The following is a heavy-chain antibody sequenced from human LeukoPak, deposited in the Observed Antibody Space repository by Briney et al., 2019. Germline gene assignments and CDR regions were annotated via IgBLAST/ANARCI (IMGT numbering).Heavy chain of an antibody. D-gene: IGHD2-8*01. Sequence: ASVKVSCKASGYTFTSYYMHWVRQAPGQGLDWMGIINPSGGSTSYAQKFQGRVTMTRDTSTSTVYMELSSLRSQDTAVYYCAREGHGPQNYYYYYHMDVWGKGTTVTESS. CDR3: AREGHGPQNYYYYYHMDV. V-gene: IGHV1-46*03. CDR1: GYTFTSYY. CDR2: INPSGGST. J-gene: IGHJ6*03.